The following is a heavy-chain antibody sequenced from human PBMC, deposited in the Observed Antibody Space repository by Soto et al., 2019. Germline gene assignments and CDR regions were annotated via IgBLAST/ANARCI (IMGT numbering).Heavy chain of an antibody. CDR2: IYYSGST. D-gene: IGHD6-19*01. CDR3: ARGTKGAVAGNWPGFPSSFDY. J-gene: IGHJ4*02. CDR1: GGSISSGDYY. Sequence: QVQLQESGPGLVKPSQTLSLTCTVSGGSISSGDYYWSWIRQPPGKGLEWIGYIYYSGSTYYNPSLKSRVTISVDTSKNQFSLKLSSVTAADTAVYYCARGTKGAVAGNWPGFPSSFDYWGQGTLVTVSS. V-gene: IGHV4-30-4*01.